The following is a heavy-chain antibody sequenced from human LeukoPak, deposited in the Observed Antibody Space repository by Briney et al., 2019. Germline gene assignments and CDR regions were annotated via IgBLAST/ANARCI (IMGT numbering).Heavy chain of an antibody. CDR2: IKSKTDGGTT. D-gene: IGHD1-7*01. CDR1: GFPFSNAW. Sequence: GGSLRLSCAASGFPFSNAWMSWVRQAPGKGLEWVGRIKSKTDGGTTDYAAPVKGRFTISRDDSKNTLYLQMNSLKTEDTAVYYCTTAQYNWNYVVAGDYWGQGTLVTVSS. V-gene: IGHV3-15*01. J-gene: IGHJ4*02. CDR3: TTAQYNWNYVVAGDY.